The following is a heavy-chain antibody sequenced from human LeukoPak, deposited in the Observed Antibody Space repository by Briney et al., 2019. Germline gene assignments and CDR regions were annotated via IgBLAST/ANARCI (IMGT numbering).Heavy chain of an antibody. J-gene: IGHJ4*02. Sequence: GRSLRLSCATSGFTFDDYAMHWVRQAPGKGLEWVSGISWNSKSIDYADSVKGRFTISRDNAKNSLYLQMNSLRAEDMALYYCAKDNGDLSFDYWGQGALVTVSS. D-gene: IGHD4-17*01. CDR3: AKDNGDLSFDY. V-gene: IGHV3-9*03. CDR1: GFTFDDYA. CDR2: ISWNSKSI.